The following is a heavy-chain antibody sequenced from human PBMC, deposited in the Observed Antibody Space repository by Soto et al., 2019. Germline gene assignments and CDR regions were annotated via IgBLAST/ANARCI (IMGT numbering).Heavy chain of an antibody. V-gene: IGHV4-30-2*01. CDR2: ISHTGST. Sequence: SETLSLTCAVSGGSITSGNSYSWSWIRQPPGKGLEWIGSISHTGSTSCNPSLKSRLTMSVDKSKNQFSLRLSSVTAADMAVYYCARAVAPYFGTWFDPWGQGILVTVSS. CDR1: GGSITSGNSYS. CDR3: ARAVAPYFGTWFDP. J-gene: IGHJ5*02. D-gene: IGHD3-10*01.